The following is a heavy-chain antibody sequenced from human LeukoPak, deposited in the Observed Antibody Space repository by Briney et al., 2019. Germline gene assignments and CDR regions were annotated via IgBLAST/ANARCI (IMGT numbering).Heavy chain of an antibody. J-gene: IGHJ3*02. CDR1: GGSFSGYY. D-gene: IGHD4-17*01. CDR2: INHSGST. Sequence: PSETLSLTCAVYGGSFSGYYWSWIRQPPGKGLEWIGEINHSGSTNYNPSLKSRVTISVDTSKNQFSLKLSSVTAADTAVYYCARDSYYGGDAFDIWGQGTMVTVSS. CDR3: ARDSYYGGDAFDI. V-gene: IGHV4-34*01.